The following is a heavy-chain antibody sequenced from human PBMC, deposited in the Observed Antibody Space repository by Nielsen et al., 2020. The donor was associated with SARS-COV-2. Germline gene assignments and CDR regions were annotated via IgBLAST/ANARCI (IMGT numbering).Heavy chain of an antibody. D-gene: IGHD6-25*01. Sequence: GESLKISCVASGFSFSNYVMNWVRQAPGKGLEWVSAISESGGATYYTDSVKGRFTISRDNSKNTLYLQMNSLRAEDTAVYYCAKAFRSSDWVRTATDIWGQGTLVTVSS. J-gene: IGHJ4*02. CDR1: GFSFSNYV. CDR3: AKAFRSSDWVRTATDI. V-gene: IGHV3-23*01. CDR2: ISESGGAT.